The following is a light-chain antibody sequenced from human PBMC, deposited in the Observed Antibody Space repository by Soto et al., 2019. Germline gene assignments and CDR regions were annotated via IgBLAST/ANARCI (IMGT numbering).Light chain of an antibody. Sequence: EIVLTQSHGTLSLSPGERAPLSCRASQNVDSNYLAWYQHKPGQAPRLLIYGASSRATGIPDRFSGSGSGTDFTLTISRLEPDDFAVYYCQKYGNTPLTFGGGTKVDI. CDR3: QKYGNTPLT. J-gene: IGKJ4*01. CDR2: GAS. V-gene: IGKV3-20*01. CDR1: QNVDSNY.